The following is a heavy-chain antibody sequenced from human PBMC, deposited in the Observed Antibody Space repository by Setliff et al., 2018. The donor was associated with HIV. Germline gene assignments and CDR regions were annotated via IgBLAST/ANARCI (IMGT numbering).Heavy chain of an antibody. Sequence: SETLSLTCTVSGGSISSYYWSWIRQSPGKGLEWIGYTYTSGSTNYNHNPSLKSRVTMSLDTSKKHFSLNLKSVTAADTAVYYCALTGHRLLRGYMDVWGKGTTVTVSS. CDR2: TYTSGST. V-gene: IGHV4-4*09. CDR1: GGSISSYY. J-gene: IGHJ6*03. CDR3: ALTGHRLLRGYMDV. D-gene: IGHD2-15*01.